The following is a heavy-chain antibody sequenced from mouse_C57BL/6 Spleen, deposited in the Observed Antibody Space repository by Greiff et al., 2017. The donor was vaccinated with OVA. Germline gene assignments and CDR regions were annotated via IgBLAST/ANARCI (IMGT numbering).Heavy chain of an antibody. CDR2: INPNNGGN. Sequence: EVQLQQSGPELVQPGASVKISCKASGYTFTDYYMNWVKQSHGKSLEWIGDINPNNGGNSYNQQFKGTVTLTVDKSSSTVYMEIRSLTSEDAAFYCCARGLLRSSYAMDYWGQGTSVTVSS. CDR3: ARGLLRSSYAMDY. D-gene: IGHD2-3*01. V-gene: IGHV1-26*01. J-gene: IGHJ4*01. CDR1: GYTFTDYY.